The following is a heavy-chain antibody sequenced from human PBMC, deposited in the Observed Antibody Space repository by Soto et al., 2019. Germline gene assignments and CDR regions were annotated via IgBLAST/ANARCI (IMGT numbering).Heavy chain of an antibody. D-gene: IGHD6-13*01. CDR1: GFRFSTYE. Sequence: PGGSLRLSCAASGFRFSTYEMNWVRQAPGKGLEWVSYISGSGSRAYHADSVKGRFTISRDNAKNSLYLQMNSLRAEDTAVYYCARAGWVEAAGKHFDYWGQGTLVTVSS. V-gene: IGHV3-48*03. J-gene: IGHJ4*02. CDR3: ARAGWVEAAGKHFDY. CDR2: ISGSGSRA.